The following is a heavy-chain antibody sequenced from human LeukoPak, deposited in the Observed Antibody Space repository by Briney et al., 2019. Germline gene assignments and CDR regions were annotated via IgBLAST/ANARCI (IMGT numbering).Heavy chain of an antibody. CDR3: ANAVDRGFGEDSFYYYGMDV. D-gene: IGHD3-10*01. CDR2: ISGGGGGT. V-gene: IGHV3-23*01. CDR1: GFTFSSYA. J-gene: IGHJ6*02. Sequence: PGGSLRLSCAASGFTFSSYAMTWVRQAPGKGLEWVSAISGGGGGTFYADSVKGRFTISRDNSKNTLYLQMNSLSAEDTAVYYCANAVDRGFGEDSFYYYGMDVWGQGTTVTVSS.